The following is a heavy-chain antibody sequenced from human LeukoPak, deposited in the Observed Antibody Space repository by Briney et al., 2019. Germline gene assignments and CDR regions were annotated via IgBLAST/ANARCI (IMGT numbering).Heavy chain of an antibody. D-gene: IGHD2-21*01. CDR3: ARGVAYCGGDCYVFDY. CDR1: GYTFTSYG. Sequence: ASVKASCKASGYTFTSYGISWVRQATGQGLEWMGWMNPNSGKTGYAQKFQGRVTITRDTSISTAYMELSSLRSEDTAVYYCARGVAYCGGDCYVFDYWGQGTLVTVSS. V-gene: IGHV1-8*03. J-gene: IGHJ4*02. CDR2: MNPNSGKT.